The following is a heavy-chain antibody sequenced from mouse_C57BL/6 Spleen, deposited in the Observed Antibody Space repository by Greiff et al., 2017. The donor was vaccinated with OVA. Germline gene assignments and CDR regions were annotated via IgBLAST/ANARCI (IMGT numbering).Heavy chain of an antibody. CDR3: ARWDYDVGFDY. J-gene: IGHJ2*01. D-gene: IGHD2-4*01. CDR2: IYPGDGDT. V-gene: IGHV1-82*01. CDR1: GYAFSSSW. Sequence: VQLQQSGPELVKPGASVKISCKASGYAFSSSWMNWVKQRPGKGLEWIGRIYPGDGDTNYNGKFKGKATLTADKSSSTAYMQLSSLTSEDSAVYFCARWDYDVGFDYWGQGTTLTVSS.